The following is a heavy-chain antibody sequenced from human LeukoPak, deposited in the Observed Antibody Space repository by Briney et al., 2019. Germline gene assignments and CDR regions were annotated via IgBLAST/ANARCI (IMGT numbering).Heavy chain of an antibody. CDR3: ARAPNNTDYSAGYWYFDL. CDR1: GFTFSSYG. Sequence: PGGSLRLSCAASGFTFSSYGMHWVRQAPGKGLEWGAFIRYDGSNKYYADSVKGRFTISRDNSKNTLYLQMNSLRAEDTAVYYCARAPNNTDYSAGYWYFDLWGRGTLVTVSS. V-gene: IGHV3-30*02. CDR2: IRYDGSNK. D-gene: IGHD3-16*01. J-gene: IGHJ2*01.